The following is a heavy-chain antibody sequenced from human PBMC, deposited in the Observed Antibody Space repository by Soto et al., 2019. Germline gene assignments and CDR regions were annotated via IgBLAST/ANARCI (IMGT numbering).Heavy chain of an antibody. CDR3: ARGGTAMFYYYYGMDV. CDR2: IYTSGST. Sequence: SETLSLTCIVSGGSISSYYWSWIRQPAGKGLEWIGRIYTSGSTNYNPSLKSRVTMSVDTSKNQFSLKLSSVTAADTAVYYCARGGTAMFYYYYGMDVWGQGTTVTVSS. J-gene: IGHJ6*02. CDR1: GGSISSYY. V-gene: IGHV4-4*07. D-gene: IGHD5-18*01.